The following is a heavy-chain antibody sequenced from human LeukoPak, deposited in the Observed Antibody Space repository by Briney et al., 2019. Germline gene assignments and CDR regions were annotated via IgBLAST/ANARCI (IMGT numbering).Heavy chain of an antibody. D-gene: IGHD4-17*01. CDR3: ARDFATVTTYGLGY. V-gene: IGHV3-21*01. J-gene: IGHJ4*02. Sequence: PGGSLRLSCAASGFTFSSYSMNWVRQAPGKGLEWVSSISSSSSYIYYADSVKGRFTISRDNSKNTLYLQMNSLRAEDTAVYYCARDFATVTTYGLGYWGQGTLVTVSS. CDR1: GFTFSSYS. CDR2: ISSSSSYI.